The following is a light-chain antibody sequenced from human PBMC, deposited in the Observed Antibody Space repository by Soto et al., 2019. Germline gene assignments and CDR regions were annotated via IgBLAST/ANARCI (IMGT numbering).Light chain of an antibody. V-gene: IGKV1-33*01. CDR3: QQYYGLPPLT. CDR1: QNITNN. CDR2: HAS. Sequence: DIQMTQSPSSLSASIGDRVTIPCQGSQNITNNLSWYQQNPGKAPNLLIYHASKLAKGVTSRFSGSGSGTDFSFIITSLQREDLATYYCQQYYGLPPLTFGQGTRLEIK. J-gene: IGKJ5*01.